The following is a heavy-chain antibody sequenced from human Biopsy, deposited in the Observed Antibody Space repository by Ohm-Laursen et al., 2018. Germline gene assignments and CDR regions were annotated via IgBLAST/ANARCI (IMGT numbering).Heavy chain of an antibody. CDR1: GYTFNDYF. CDR3: ARDRMTDVFGGPTRTDVFDS. Sequence: GASVKVSCKASGYTFNDYFIHWVRQSPGQGLEWMGWVHPNSGATNSAEKFRGRVTLTRDTSIGAVYIELRRLKSDDAAVYYCARDRMTDVFGGPTRTDVFDSWGQGTSVTVSS. J-gene: IGHJ4*02. V-gene: IGHV1-2*02. CDR2: VHPNSGAT. D-gene: IGHD3-10*01.